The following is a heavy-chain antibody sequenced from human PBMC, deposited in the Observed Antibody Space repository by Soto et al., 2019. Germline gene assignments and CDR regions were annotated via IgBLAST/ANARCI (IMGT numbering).Heavy chain of an antibody. J-gene: IGHJ4*02. CDR3: ARGGVSTRTFDY. D-gene: IGHD3-3*01. Sequence: GESLKISCKGSGYNFAGYWIAWVRQMPGKGLELMRIIYPSDSDTRYRPSFQGQVTISADKSISSAYLQWSSLRASDTAMYYCARGGVSTRTFDYWGQGTPVTVSS. CDR1: GYNFAGYW. V-gene: IGHV5-51*01. CDR2: IYPSDSDT.